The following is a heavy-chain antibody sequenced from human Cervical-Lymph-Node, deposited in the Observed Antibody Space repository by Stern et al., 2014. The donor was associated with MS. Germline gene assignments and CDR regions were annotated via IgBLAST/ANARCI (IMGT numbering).Heavy chain of an antibody. J-gene: IGHJ5*02. CDR2: IIPILGLA. Sequence: QVQLMQSGAEVKKPGSSMNVSCKTSGGTFSSSYAIIWLRQAPGQGLEWMGRIIPILGLANYAHNFQGRVTITADTSTNTTYLELSSLRSEDTAVYYCARGIVSNRAAATQHNLFDPWGQGTLVTVSS. V-gene: IGHV1-69*04. CDR3: ARGIVSNRAAATQHNLFDP. CDR1: GGTFSSSYA. D-gene: IGHD2-15*01.